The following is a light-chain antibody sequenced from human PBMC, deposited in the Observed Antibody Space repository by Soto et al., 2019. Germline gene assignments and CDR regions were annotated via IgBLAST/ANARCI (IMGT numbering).Light chain of an antibody. J-gene: IGKJ1*01. V-gene: IGKV2-30*01. CDR3: QQSYSTPRT. CDR2: KVS. CDR1: QSLVYSDGNTY. Sequence: DVVMTQSPLSLPVTLGQPASIPCRSSQSLVYSDGNTYLNWFQLRPGQSPRRLIYKVSNRDSGVPDRFSGSGSGTDFTLTISSLQPEDFATYYCQQSYSTPRTFGQGTKVEIK.